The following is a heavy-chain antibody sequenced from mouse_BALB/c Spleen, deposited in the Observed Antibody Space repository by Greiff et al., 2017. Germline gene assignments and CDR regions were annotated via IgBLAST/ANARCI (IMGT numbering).Heavy chain of an antibody. Sequence: QVQLKESGPDLVAPSQSLSITCTVSGFSLTSYGVHWVRQPPGKGLEWLVVIWSDGSTTYNSALKSRLSISKDNSKSQVFLKMNSLQTDDTAMYYCARHGILLRAMDYWGQGTSVTVSS. CDR3: ARHGILLRAMDY. CDR1: GFSLTSYG. D-gene: IGHD1-1*01. J-gene: IGHJ4*01. V-gene: IGHV2-6-2*01. CDR2: IWSDGST.